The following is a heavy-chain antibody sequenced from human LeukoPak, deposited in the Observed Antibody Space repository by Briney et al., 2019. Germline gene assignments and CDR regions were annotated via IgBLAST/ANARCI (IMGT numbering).Heavy chain of an antibody. D-gene: IGHD5-18*01. CDR1: GLTSSSCA. J-gene: IGHJ4*02. CDR3: AKRTIQLWLGY. CDR2: ISGSGGST. V-gene: IGHV3-23*01. Sequence: GGSLRLSCAASGLTSSSCAMTWVRQAPGKGLEWVSAISGSGGSTYYADSVKGRFTISRDNSKNTLYLQMNSLRAEDTAVYYCAKRTIQLWLGYWGQGTLVTVSS.